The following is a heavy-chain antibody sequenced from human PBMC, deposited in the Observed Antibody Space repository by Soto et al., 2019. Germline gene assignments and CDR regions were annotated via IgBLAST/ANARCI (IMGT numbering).Heavy chain of an antibody. CDR3: ARGLSVVVPRVGWVDP. D-gene: IGHD2-2*01. J-gene: IGHJ5*02. CDR1: GYIIRSGYY. Sequence: PGTPLLPYTVSGYIIRSGYYCGWIRQPPRTELEWIGSMFHSGSTHYNPSLKSRVTMSVDTSKNQFSLRLSSVTASDKAVYYWARGLSVVVPRVGWVDPWGQGTLVFVX. CDR2: MFHSGST. V-gene: IGHV4-38-2*02.